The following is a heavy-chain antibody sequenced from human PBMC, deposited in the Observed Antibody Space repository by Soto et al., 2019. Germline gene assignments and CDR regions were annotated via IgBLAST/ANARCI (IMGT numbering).Heavy chain of an antibody. CDR2: IRVKNGNT. D-gene: IGHD2-21*02. CDR1: GYTFNSYG. Sequence: QVQLVQSGGEVKKPGASVKVSCKASGYTFNSYGISWVRQAPGQGLEWMGWIRVKNGNTNYAQNFQGRFTMTTDTSTITAYMELMSLRSYDTAVYYCARGPTVGDIWGQGTMVTVSS. V-gene: IGHV1-18*01. CDR3: ARGPTVGDI. J-gene: IGHJ3*02.